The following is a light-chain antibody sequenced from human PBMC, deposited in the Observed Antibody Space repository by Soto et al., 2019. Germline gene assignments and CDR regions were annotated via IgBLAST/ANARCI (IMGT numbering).Light chain of an antibody. J-gene: IGKJ1*01. Sequence: DIQMTQSPSTLSASVGDRVTITCRASQSISSWLAWYQQKPGKAPKFLIYDASTLQSGVPSRFRGSGSGTEFTLTISSLQPDDFATYYCQQYNTYSPWAFGQGTKVDIK. V-gene: IGKV1-5*01. CDR3: QQYNTYSPWA. CDR1: QSISSW. CDR2: DAS.